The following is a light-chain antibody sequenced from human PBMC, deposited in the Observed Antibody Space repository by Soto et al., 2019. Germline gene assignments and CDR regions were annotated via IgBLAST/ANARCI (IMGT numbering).Light chain of an antibody. J-gene: IGKJ4*01. CDR2: AAS. Sequence: DIQLTQSPSFLSASEGDRVTITCRASQRISNFLAWYQQKPGKAPKLLIYAASTLQSVVTSRFSRSGSGTDFSLTIGCLQPEYFGTYNCQQLQSYPLTFGGGSKGELK. CDR1: QRISNF. V-gene: IGKV1-9*01. CDR3: QQLQSYPLT.